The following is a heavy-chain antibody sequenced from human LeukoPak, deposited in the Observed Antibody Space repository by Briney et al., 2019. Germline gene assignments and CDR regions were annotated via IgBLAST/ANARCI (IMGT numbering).Heavy chain of an antibody. D-gene: IGHD5-18*01. Sequence: SETLSLTCAVAGYSISSGYYWGWIRQPPGKGLEWIGSIYHSGSTYYNPSLKRRVTISVDTSKNQSSMKLSSVPAADTAVYSCARSPWIQLWLGAFDIWGQGTMVTVSS. V-gene: IGHV4-38-2*01. CDR1: GYSISSGYY. CDR2: IYHSGST. CDR3: ARSPWIQLWLGAFDI. J-gene: IGHJ3*02.